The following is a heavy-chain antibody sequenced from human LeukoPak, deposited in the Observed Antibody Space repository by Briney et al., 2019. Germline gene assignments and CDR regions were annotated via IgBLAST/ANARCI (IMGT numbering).Heavy chain of an antibody. CDR3: ARDRWSVFDY. Sequence: ASVKVSCKASGYTFTGYYIHWVRQAPGQGLEWMGWINPNSGGTNYAPKFQGRVTMTRDTSIITAYMELSGLRSDDTAVYYCARDRWSVFDYWGQGALVTVSS. CDR1: GYTFTGYY. CDR2: INPNSGGT. D-gene: IGHD2-8*01. V-gene: IGHV1-2*02. J-gene: IGHJ4*02.